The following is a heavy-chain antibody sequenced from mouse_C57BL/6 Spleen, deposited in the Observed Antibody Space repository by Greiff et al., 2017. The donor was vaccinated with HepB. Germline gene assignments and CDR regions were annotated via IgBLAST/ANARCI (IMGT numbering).Heavy chain of an antibody. CDR2: IYPGGGYT. J-gene: IGHJ4*01. CDR3: PREFQTVGDYYAMDY. CDR1: GYTFTNYW. Sequence: VQLQQSGAELVRPGTSVKMSCKASGYTFTNYWIGWAKQRPGHGLEWIGDIYPGGGYTNYNEKFKGKATLTADKSSSTAYMQFSSLTSEDSAIYYCPREFQTVGDYYAMDYWGQGTSVTVSS. V-gene: IGHV1-63*01.